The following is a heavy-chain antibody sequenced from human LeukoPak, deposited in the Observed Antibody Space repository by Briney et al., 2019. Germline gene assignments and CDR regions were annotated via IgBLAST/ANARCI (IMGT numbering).Heavy chain of an antibody. CDR3: ASNWGAGVTYYYYGMDV. V-gene: IGHV1-2*06. CDR1: GYTFTGYY. D-gene: IGHD7-27*01. Sequence: ASVKVSCTASGYTFTGYYMHWVRQAPGQGLEWMGRINANSGGTNYAQKFQGRVTMTRDTSISTAYMELSRLRSDDTAVYYCASNWGAGVTYYYYGMDVWGQGTTVTVSS. J-gene: IGHJ6*02. CDR2: INANSGGT.